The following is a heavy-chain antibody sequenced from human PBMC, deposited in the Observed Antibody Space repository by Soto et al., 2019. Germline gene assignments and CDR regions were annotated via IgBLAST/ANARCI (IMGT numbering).Heavy chain of an antibody. J-gene: IGHJ6*02. CDR3: ASGCSSTSCYYYYYYGMDV. CDR1: GGSISSGGYY. D-gene: IGHD2-2*01. V-gene: IGHV4-31*03. CDR2: IYYSGST. Sequence: SETLSLTCTVSGGSISSGGYYWSWIRQHPGKGLEWIGYIYYSGSTYYNPSLKSRVTISVDTSKNQFSLKLSSVTAADTAVYYGASGCSSTSCYYYYYYGMDVWGQGTTVT.